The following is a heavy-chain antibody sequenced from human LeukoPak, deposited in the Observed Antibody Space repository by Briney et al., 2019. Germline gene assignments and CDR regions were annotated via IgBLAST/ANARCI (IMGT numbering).Heavy chain of an antibody. V-gene: IGHV4-59*11. CDR3: ARDPTTVTKGLDI. Sequence: PSETLSLTCTVSGDSFTSHYWTWVRQSPGRGLEWIGYVSYSGSTNYNPSLKSRVTISVDTSKNQFSLKLSSVTAADTAVYYCARDPTTVTKGLDIWGQGTMVTVSS. D-gene: IGHD4-17*01. J-gene: IGHJ3*02. CDR1: GDSFTSHY. CDR2: VSYSGST.